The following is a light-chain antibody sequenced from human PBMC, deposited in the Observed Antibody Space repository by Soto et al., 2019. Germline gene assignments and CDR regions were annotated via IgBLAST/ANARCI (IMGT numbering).Light chain of an antibody. J-gene: IGKJ2*01. CDR2: GAS. CDR1: QSIGSS. Sequence: EIVMTQSPATLSVSPGARATLSCRASQSIGSSLAWDQQKHGQAPRLLIYGASTRAKGVPARFTGSGSGTEFALIISSLQSEAFAVYDCQQCHIWRLYTLGEGNKLLIK. CDR3: QQCHIWRLYT. V-gene: IGKV3-15*01.